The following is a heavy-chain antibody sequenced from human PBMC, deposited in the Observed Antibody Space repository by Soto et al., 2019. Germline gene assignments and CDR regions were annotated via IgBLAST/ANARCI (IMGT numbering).Heavy chain of an antibody. CDR2: IKQVGSET. J-gene: IGHJ4*02. V-gene: IGHV3-7*01. CDR3: ARRLIAPGYCSRTSCYAGADD. D-gene: IGHD2-2*01. Sequence: EVQLVESGGGLLQPGGSLRLSCAASGFTFSSYWMSWVRQAPGKGLEWVANIKQVGSETYYVDSVKGRFTISSDNAKNSLDLQMNGLSAEDTAVYYCARRLIAPGYCSRTSCYAGADDWGQGTRGTVSS. CDR1: GFTFSSYW.